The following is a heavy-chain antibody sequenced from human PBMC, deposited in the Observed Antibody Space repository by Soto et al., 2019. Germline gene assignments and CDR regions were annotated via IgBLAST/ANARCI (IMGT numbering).Heavy chain of an antibody. CDR1: GGSISSGDYY. CDR3: ARASYGSGSNY. V-gene: IGHV4-30-4*01. CDR2: IYYSGST. Sequence: SETLSLTCTVSGGSISSGDYYWSWIRQPPGKGLEWIGHIYYSGSTYYNPSLKSRVTISVDTSKNQFSLKLSSVTAADTAVYYCARASYGSGSNYWGQGTLVTVSS. D-gene: IGHD3-10*01. J-gene: IGHJ4*02.